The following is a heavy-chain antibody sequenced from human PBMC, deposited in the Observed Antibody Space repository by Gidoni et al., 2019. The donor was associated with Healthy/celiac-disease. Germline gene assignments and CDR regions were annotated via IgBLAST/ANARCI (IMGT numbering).Heavy chain of an antibody. CDR2: ISSSSSYI. D-gene: IGHD5-12*01. V-gene: IGHV3-21*01. Sequence: EVQLVESGGGLVKPGWSLRLSCAASGFTFSSYSMTWVRQAPGKGLEWVSSISSSSSYIYYADSVKGRFTIARDNAKNSLYLQMNSLRAEETAVYYCARARVSGYDSIAYWGQGTLVTVSS. CDR3: ARARVSGYDSIAY. CDR1: GFTFSSYS. J-gene: IGHJ4*02.